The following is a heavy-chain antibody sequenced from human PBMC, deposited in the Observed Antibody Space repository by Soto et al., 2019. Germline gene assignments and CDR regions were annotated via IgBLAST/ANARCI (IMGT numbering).Heavy chain of an antibody. CDR3: ARGSDIVVVVADLDAFDI. Sequence: ASVKVSCKASGYTFTGYYMHWVRQAPGQGLEWMGWINPNSGGTNYAQKFQGWVTMTRDTSISTAYMELSRLRSDDTAVYYCARGSDIVVVVADLDAFDIWGQGTMVTVSS. CDR2: INPNSGGT. D-gene: IGHD2-15*01. CDR1: GYTFTGYY. J-gene: IGHJ3*02. V-gene: IGHV1-2*04.